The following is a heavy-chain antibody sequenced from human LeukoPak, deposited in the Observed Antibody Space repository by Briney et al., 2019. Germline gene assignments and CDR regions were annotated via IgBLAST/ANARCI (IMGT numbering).Heavy chain of an antibody. D-gene: IGHD7-27*01. CDR2: IYYSGST. V-gene: IGHV4-59*01. J-gene: IGHJ4*02. Sequence: PSETLSLTCTVSGGSISSYYWSWIRQPPGKGLEWIGYIYYSGSTNYNPSLKSRVTISVDTSKNQFSLKLSSVTAADTAVYYCARTTTGDYTFDYWGQGTLVTVSS. CDR3: ARTTTGDYTFDY. CDR1: GGSISSYY.